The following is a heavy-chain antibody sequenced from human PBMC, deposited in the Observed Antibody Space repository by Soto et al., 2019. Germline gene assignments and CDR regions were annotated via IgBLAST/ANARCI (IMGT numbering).Heavy chain of an antibody. Sequence: EVQLVESGGGLVQPGGSLRLSCAASGFTFSSYSMNWVRQAPGKGLEWVSYISSSSSTIYYADSVKGRFTISRDNAKNSLYLQMNSLRDEDTAVYYCARETYSSSSGKCDYWGQGTLVTVSS. V-gene: IGHV3-48*02. J-gene: IGHJ4*02. CDR1: GFTFSSYS. D-gene: IGHD6-6*01. CDR2: ISSSSSTI. CDR3: ARETYSSSSGKCDY.